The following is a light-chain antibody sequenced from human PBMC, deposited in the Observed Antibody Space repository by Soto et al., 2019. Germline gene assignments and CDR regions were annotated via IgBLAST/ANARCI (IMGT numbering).Light chain of an antibody. Sequence: EIVLTQSPATLSLSPGERATLSCRTSQSVSSYFAWYQQKPGRAPRLLIYDASNRATGIPARFIGSGSGTDFTLTISSLEPEDFAVYYCQQYNNWPTFGPGTKVDIK. CDR2: DAS. CDR3: QQYNNWPT. CDR1: QSVSSY. V-gene: IGKV3-11*01. J-gene: IGKJ3*01.